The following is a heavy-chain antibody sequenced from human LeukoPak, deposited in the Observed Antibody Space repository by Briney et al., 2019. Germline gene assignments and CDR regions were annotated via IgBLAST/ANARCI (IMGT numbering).Heavy chain of an antibody. CDR3: ARDKYFYDSSGSRGWFDP. D-gene: IGHD3-22*01. CDR1: GGSISGSTSY. CDR2: VYNRGST. J-gene: IGHJ5*02. V-gene: IGHV4-39*07. Sequence: SETLSLTCTVSGGSISGSTSYWAWVRQPPGKGLEWIVSVYNRGSTYYNPSLKSRLTISVDTSKNQFSLKLSSVTAADTAVYYCARDKYFYDSSGSRGWFDPWGQGTLVTVSS.